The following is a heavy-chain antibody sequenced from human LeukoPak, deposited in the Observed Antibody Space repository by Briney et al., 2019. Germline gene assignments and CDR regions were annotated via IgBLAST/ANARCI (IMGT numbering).Heavy chain of an antibody. Sequence: GGSLRLSCAASGFTFSSYGMHWVRQAPGKGLEWVAVISYDGSNKYYADSVKGRFTISRDNSKNTLYLQMNSLRAEDTAVYYCARVVVVMSWAWFDPWGQGTPVTVSS. CDR2: ISYDGSNK. V-gene: IGHV3-30*03. D-gene: IGHD3-22*01. J-gene: IGHJ5*02. CDR3: ARVVVVMSWAWFDP. CDR1: GFTFSSYG.